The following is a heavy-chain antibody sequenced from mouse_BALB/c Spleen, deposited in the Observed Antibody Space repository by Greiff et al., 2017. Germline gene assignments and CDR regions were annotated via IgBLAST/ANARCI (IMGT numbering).Heavy chain of an antibody. D-gene: IGHD2-14*01. CDR3: AREGGNWYFDV. CDR2: IWGDGST. J-gene: IGHJ1*01. CDR1: GFSLTGYG. V-gene: IGHV2-6-7*01. Sequence: QVQLQQSGPGLVQPSQSLSITCTVSGFSLTGYGVNWVRQPPGKGLEWLGMIWGDGSTDYNSALKSRLSISKDNSKSQVFLKMNSLQTDDTARYYCAREGGNWYFDVWGAGTTVTVSS.